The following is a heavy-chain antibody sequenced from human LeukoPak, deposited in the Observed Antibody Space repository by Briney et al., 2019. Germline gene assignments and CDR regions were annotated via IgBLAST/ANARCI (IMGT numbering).Heavy chain of an antibody. J-gene: IGHJ4*02. CDR2: FSYSGST. CDR3: ARDGPGDVGFDY. D-gene: IGHD7-27*01. V-gene: IGHV4-59*01. CDR1: RGSISNYY. Sequence: SETLSLTCTVSRGSISNYYWGWIRQPPGKGLEWIGFFSYSGSTNYNPSLKSRVTISVDTSKNQFSLKLTSVTAADTAVYYCARDGPGDVGFDYWGQGTLVTVCS.